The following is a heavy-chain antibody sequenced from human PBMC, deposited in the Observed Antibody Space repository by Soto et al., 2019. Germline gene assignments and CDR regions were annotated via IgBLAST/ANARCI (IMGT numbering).Heavy chain of an antibody. CDR2: IGGSDGST. D-gene: IGHD1-1*01. V-gene: IGHV3-23*01. CDR3: AKDQLGSVGGLYDP. CDR1: GFTFSSYA. J-gene: IGHJ5*02. Sequence: EVQLLESGGGLVQPGGSLRLSCAASGFTFSSYAMTWVRQAPGKGLEWVSCIGGSDGSTYYADSVKGRFTISRDNSKNTLHLQMNSLRVEDTAVYYCAKDQLGSVGGLYDPWGQGTLVTVSS.